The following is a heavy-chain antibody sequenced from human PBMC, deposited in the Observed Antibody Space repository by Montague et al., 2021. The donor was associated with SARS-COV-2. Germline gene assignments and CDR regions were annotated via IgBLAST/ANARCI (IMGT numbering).Heavy chain of an antibody. J-gene: IGHJ4*02. V-gene: IGHV4-59*08. CDR1: GGSISSFY. CDR2: ISDSGST. Sequence: SETLSLTCTVSGGSISSFYWSWFRQPPGKGLEWIGYISDSGSTNYNPSLTSRVTMSVDTSKNQFSLKVNSVTAADTAVYYCARHYSGTRPAVYWGQGTLVTVSS. CDR3: ARHYSGTRPAVY. D-gene: IGHD4-23*01.